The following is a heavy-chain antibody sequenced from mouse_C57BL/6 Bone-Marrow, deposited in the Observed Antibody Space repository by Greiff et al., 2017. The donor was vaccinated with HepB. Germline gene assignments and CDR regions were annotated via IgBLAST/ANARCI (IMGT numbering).Heavy chain of an antibody. Sequence: QVQLQQPGAELVMPGASVKLSCKASGYTFTSYWMHWVKQRPGQGLEWIGEIDPSDSYTNYNQKFKGKSTLTVDKSSSTAYMQRSSLTSEDSAVYYCASWGYAMDYWGQGTSVTVSS. J-gene: IGHJ4*01. CDR1: GYTFTSYW. CDR2: IDPSDSYT. V-gene: IGHV1-69*01. D-gene: IGHD4-1*01. CDR3: ASWGYAMDY.